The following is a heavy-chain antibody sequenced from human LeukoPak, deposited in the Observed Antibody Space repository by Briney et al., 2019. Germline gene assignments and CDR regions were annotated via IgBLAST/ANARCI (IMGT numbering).Heavy chain of an antibody. V-gene: IGHV3-74*01. CDR3: ARGFAYYYMDV. J-gene: IGHJ6*03. Sequence: PGSSLRLSCAASGFPFSGSGMHWVRQAPGKGLVWVSRINSDGSSTTYADSVRGRITISRDNAKNTVYLQMNSLRAEDTGVYYCARGFAYYYMDVWGKGTTVTVSS. D-gene: IGHD3-16*01. CDR1: GFPFSGSG. CDR2: INSDGSST.